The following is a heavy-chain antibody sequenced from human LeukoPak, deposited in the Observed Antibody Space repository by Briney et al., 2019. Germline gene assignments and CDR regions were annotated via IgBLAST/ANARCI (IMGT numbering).Heavy chain of an antibody. D-gene: IGHD5-24*01. CDR1: DGSFSGFY. J-gene: IGHJ1*01. CDR3: ARHVPRARWVHSEYFQL. CDR2: ISDSGST. V-gene: IGHV4-34*01. Sequence: SETLSLTCAVSDGSFSGFYWSLIRQFPGKGLEWIGQISDSGSTNNNPSLRSRVTISADTSKNQFSLRLSSVTAADTAVYYWARHVPRARWVHSEYFQLWGQGTLVTVSS.